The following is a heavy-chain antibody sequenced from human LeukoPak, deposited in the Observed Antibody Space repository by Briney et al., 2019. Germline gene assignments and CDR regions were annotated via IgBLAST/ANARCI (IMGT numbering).Heavy chain of an antibody. D-gene: IGHD2-15*01. V-gene: IGHV3-48*01. Sequence: GGSLRLSCAASGFTFSSYSMNWVRQAPGEGLEWVSYIISSSSTIYYADSVKGRFTISRDNAKNSLYLQMNSLRAEDTAGYYCARIIPAHWGQGTMVTVSS. CDR2: IISSSSTI. CDR1: GFTFSSYS. CDR3: ARIIPAH. J-gene: IGHJ3*01.